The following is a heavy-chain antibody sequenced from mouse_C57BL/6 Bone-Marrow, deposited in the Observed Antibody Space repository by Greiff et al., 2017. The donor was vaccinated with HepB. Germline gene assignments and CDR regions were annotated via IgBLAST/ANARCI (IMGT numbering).Heavy chain of an antibody. CDR3: ARGPTVGAMDY. Sequence: QVQLQQPGAELVRPGSSVKLSCKASGYTFTSYWMHWVKQRPIQGLEWIGNIDPSDSETHYNQKFKDKATLTVDKSSSTAYMQLSSLTSEDSAVYYCARGPTVGAMDYWGQGTSVTVSS. J-gene: IGHJ4*01. D-gene: IGHD1-1*01. V-gene: IGHV1-52*01. CDR1: GYTFTSYW. CDR2: IDPSDSET.